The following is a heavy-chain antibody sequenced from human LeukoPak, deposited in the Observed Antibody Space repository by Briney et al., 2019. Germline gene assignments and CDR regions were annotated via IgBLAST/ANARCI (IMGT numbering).Heavy chain of an antibody. CDR2: IYYSGST. J-gene: IGHJ4*02. CDR3: ARHAGYSSGWSGDYFDY. D-gene: IGHD6-19*01. V-gene: IGHV4-59*08. CDR1: GGSISSYY. Sequence: SETLSLTCTVSGGSISSYYWSWIRQPPGKGLEWIGYIYYSGSTNYNPSLKSRVTISVDTSKNQFSLKLSSVTAADTAVYYGARHAGYSSGWSGDYFDYWGQGTLVTVSS.